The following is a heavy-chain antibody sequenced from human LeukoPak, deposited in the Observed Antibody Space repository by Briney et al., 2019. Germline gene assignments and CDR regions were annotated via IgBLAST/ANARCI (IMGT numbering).Heavy chain of an antibody. CDR2: IRYDGSNK. J-gene: IGHJ3*02. Sequence: QPGGSLRLSCAASGFTFTNYAMSWVRQAPGKGLEWVAFIRYDGSNKYYADSVKGRFTISRDNSKNTLYLQMNSLRAEDTAVYYCARGQAERGDYVAFDIWGQGTMVTVSS. CDR1: GFTFTNYA. V-gene: IGHV3-30*02. CDR3: ARGQAERGDYVAFDI. D-gene: IGHD4-17*01.